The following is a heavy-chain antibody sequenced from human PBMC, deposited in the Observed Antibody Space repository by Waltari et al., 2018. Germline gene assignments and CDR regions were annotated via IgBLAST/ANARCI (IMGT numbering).Heavy chain of an antibody. Sequence: QVQLVQSGAEVKKPGSSVKVSCKASGGTFSSYAISWVRQAPGQGLEWMGGIIPIFGTANYAQKFQGRVTITADESTSTAYMELSSLRSEDTAVYYCARDKGMTTVVTPSDAFDIWGQGTMVTVSS. V-gene: IGHV1-69*12. CDR1: GGTFSSYA. D-gene: IGHD4-17*01. CDR2: IIPIFGTA. J-gene: IGHJ3*02. CDR3: ARDKGMTTVVTPSDAFDI.